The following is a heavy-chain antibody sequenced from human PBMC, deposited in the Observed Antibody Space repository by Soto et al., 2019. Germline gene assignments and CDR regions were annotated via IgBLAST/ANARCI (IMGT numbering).Heavy chain of an antibody. CDR2: IYYSGST. J-gene: IGHJ4*02. Sequence: QVQLQESGPGLLKPSETLSLTCPVSGGSISSYYCSWIRQPPGKGLEWIGYIYYSGSTNYNPSLKSRVTISVDTSKNQFSLKLSSVTAADTAVYYCARGSAAIMVDWGQGTLVTVSS. CDR1: GGSISSYY. V-gene: IGHV4-59*01. CDR3: ARGSAAIMVD. D-gene: IGHD2-2*01.